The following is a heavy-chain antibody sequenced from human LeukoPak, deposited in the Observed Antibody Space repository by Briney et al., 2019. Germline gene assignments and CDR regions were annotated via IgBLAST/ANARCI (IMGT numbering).Heavy chain of an antibody. CDR2: INHSGST. J-gene: IGHJ4*02. V-gene: IGHV4-34*01. Sequence: PSETLSLTCAVYGGSFSGYYWSWIRQPPGKGLEWIGEINHSGSTNYNPSLKSRVTISVDTSKNQFSLKLSSVTAADTAVYYCARVRLSGYSLSAFDYWGQGTLVTVSS. D-gene: IGHD3-22*01. CDR3: ARVRLSGYSLSAFDY. CDR1: GGSFSGYY.